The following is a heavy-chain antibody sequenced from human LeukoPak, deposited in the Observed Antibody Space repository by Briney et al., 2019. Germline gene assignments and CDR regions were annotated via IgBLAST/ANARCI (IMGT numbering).Heavy chain of an antibody. CDR2: IIPIFGTA. J-gene: IGHJ4*02. D-gene: IGHD1-26*01. CDR1: GGTFSSYA. Sequence: WASVKVSCKAFGGTFSSYAISWVRQAPGQGLEWMGRIIPIFGTANYAQKFQGRVTITTDESTSTAYMELSSLRSEDTAVYYCARASIVGAPYYFDYWGQGTLVTVSS. CDR3: ARASIVGAPYYFDY. V-gene: IGHV1-69*05.